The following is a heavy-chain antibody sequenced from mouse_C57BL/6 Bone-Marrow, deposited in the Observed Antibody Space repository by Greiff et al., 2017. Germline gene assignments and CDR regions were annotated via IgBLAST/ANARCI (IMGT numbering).Heavy chain of an antibody. CDR3: ARGGYYPWYCDV. CDR1: GYSFTDYN. Sequence: EVQLQQSGPELVKPGASVKISCTASGYSFTDYNMNWVKQSNGKSLEWIGVINPNYGTTSYNQKFKGKATLTVDQSSSTAYMQLNSLTSEDSAVYYGARGGYYPWYCDVGGTGTTVTVSS. D-gene: IGHD2-3*01. J-gene: IGHJ1*03. CDR2: INPNYGTT. V-gene: IGHV1-39*01.